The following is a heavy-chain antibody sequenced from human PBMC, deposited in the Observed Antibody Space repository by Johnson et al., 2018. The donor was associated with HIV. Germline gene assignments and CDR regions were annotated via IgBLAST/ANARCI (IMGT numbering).Heavy chain of an antibody. CDR1: GFTFSDYY. J-gene: IGHJ3*02. CDR2: ISSSGSTI. D-gene: IGHD2-21*02. CDR3: ARDRHCGGDCYTDDAFDI. Sequence: QVQLVESGGGLVKPGGSLRLSCAASGFTFSDYYMSWIRQAPGKGLEWVSYISSSGSTIYYADSVKGRFTIPRDNAKNSLYLQMNSLRAEDTAVYYCARDRHCGGDCYTDDAFDIWGQGTMVTVSS. V-gene: IGHV3-11*04.